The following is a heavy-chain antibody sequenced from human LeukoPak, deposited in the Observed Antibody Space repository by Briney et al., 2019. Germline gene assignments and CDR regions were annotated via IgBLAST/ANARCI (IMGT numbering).Heavy chain of an antibody. D-gene: IGHD3-22*01. Sequence: PSETLSLTCTVSGCSISSNYWSWIRQPAGKGLEWIGRVHTSRESNYHPSLKTRVTMSADTSKNQFSLRLSSVTAADTAVYFCARENYFAGGGYGADFWGQGTLVTVSS. J-gene: IGHJ4*02. V-gene: IGHV4-4*07. CDR1: GCSISSNY. CDR3: ARENYFAGGGYGADF. CDR2: VHTSRES.